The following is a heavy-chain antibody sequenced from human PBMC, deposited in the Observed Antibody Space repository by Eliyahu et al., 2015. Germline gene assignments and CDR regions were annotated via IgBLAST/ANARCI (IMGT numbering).Heavy chain of an antibody. Sequence: QVELVESGGGVVQPGTSLRLSCAASGFTFSPYAXHWVRQPXGKGXEWVAVMSYDGSDEYYXGSVKGRFTISRDNSKNTVYLQINSLRGDDTAVYYCVRSAGPTVTTWFDPWGQGTLVTVSA. J-gene: IGHJ5*02. CDR3: VRSAGPTVTTWFDP. CDR1: GFTFSPYA. CDR2: MSYDGSDE. V-gene: IGHV3-30*01. D-gene: IGHD4-11*01.